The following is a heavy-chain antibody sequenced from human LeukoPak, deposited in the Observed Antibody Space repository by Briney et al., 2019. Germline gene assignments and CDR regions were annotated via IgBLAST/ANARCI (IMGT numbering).Heavy chain of an antibody. CDR2: INTNTGNP. V-gene: IGHV7-4-1*02. D-gene: IGHD3-22*01. Sequence: ASVKVSCKASGYTFTSYAMNWVRQAPGQGLEWMGWINTNTGNPTYAQGFTGRFVFSLDTSVSTAYLQISSLKAEDTAVYYCARVPQYYYDSSGYYFYYYYYMDVWGKGTTVTISS. J-gene: IGHJ6*03. CDR3: ARVPQYYYDSSGYYFYYYYYMDV. CDR1: GYTFTSYA.